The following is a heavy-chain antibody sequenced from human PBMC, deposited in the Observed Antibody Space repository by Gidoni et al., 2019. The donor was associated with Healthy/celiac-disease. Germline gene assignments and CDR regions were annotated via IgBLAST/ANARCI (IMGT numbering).Heavy chain of an antibody. J-gene: IGHJ4*02. Sequence: QVQLVQSGAEVKKPGASVKVSCKASGYTFTGYYMHWVRQAPGQGLEWMGWINPNSGGTNYEQMFQGGVTMTGDTSISTAYMELSRLRYDDTAVYYCARGVYSGSYIGPVYYFDYWGQGTLVTVSS. CDR1: GYTFTGYY. V-gene: IGHV1-2*02. CDR2: INPNSGGT. D-gene: IGHD1-26*01. CDR3: ARGVYSGSYIGPVYYFDY.